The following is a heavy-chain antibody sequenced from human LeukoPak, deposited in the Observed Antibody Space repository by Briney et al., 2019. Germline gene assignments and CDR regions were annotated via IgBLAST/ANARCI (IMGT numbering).Heavy chain of an antibody. CDR1: EFTFSSYW. J-gene: IGHJ6*03. Sequence: GGSLRLSCAASEFTFSSYWMTWVRQAPGKGLEWVSVIYSGGGTYYADSVKGRFTISRDNSKNTLYLQMNSLRAEDTAVYYCARDNGDVDTAMVINYYMDVWGKGTTVTVSS. V-gene: IGHV3-66*01. CDR3: ARDNGDVDTAMVINYYMDV. CDR2: IYSGGGT. D-gene: IGHD5-18*01.